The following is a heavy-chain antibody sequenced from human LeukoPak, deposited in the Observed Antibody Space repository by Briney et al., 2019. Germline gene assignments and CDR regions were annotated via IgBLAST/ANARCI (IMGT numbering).Heavy chain of an antibody. D-gene: IGHD3/OR15-3a*01. CDR3: AGDRLGLVPDY. CDR1: GGSVGSANYF. V-gene: IGHV4-61*01. Sequence: SETLSLTCTVSGGSVGSANYFWTWIRQPPGKGLEWIGYIYYTGSTNYNPSLKSRVTMSLDTSRDQFSPRLSSVAAADTAVYFCAGDRLGLVPDYWGQGTLVTVSS. J-gene: IGHJ4*02. CDR2: IYYTGST.